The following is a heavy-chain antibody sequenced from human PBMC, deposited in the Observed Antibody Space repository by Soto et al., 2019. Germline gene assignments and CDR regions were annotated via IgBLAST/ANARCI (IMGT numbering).Heavy chain of an antibody. CDR2: IKQDGSEK. CDR1: GFTFSSYW. J-gene: IGHJ6*02. Sequence: PGGSLRLSCAASGFTFSSYWMSWVRRAPGKGLEWVANIKQDGSEKYYVDSVKGRFTISRDNAKNSLYLQMNSLRAEDTAVYYCARLTTRYYYGMDVWGQGTTVTVSS. D-gene: IGHD3-22*01. CDR3: ARLTTRYYYGMDV. V-gene: IGHV3-7*01.